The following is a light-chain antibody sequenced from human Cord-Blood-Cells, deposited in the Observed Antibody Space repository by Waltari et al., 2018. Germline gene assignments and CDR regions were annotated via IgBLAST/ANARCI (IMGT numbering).Light chain of an antibody. CDR2: GNS. V-gene: IGLV1-40*01. J-gene: IGLJ1*01. CDR3: QSYDSSLSGYV. CDR1: SSNIGAGYD. Sequence: QSVLTQPPSVSGAPGQRVTISCTGSSSNIGAGYDVHWYQQLPGTAPKLHIYGNSNRPSGVPDRFSPPKSGSSASLAITGLQAEDEADYYCQSYDSSLSGYVFGTGTKFTVL.